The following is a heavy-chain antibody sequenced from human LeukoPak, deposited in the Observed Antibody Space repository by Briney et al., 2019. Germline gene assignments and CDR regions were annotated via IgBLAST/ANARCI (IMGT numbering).Heavy chain of an antibody. CDR2: VSHDGGNE. CDR3: ARGLYSSGWSDADF. J-gene: IGHJ4*02. D-gene: IGHD6-19*01. V-gene: IGHV3-30*03. Sequence: GGSLRLSCAASGFIFSNYAMHRVRQAPGKGLEWVAVVSHDGGNEHYADSVKGRFTISRDNSRNTLYLQVYSLRAEDSGLYYCARGLYSSGWSDADFWGQGTLVTVSS. CDR1: GFIFSNYA.